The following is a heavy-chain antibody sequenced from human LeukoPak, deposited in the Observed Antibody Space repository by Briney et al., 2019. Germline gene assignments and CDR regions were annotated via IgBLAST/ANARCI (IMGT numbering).Heavy chain of an antibody. D-gene: IGHD6-13*01. CDR3: AIAYSSLGYFDY. V-gene: IGHV3-23*01. Sequence: GGSLRLSCAASGFTFSSYAMSWVRQAPGKGLEWVSAIIGSGGSTYYADSVKGRFTISRDNSKNTLYLQMNSLRAEDTAVYYCAIAYSSLGYFDYWGQGTLVTVSS. CDR2: IIGSGGST. J-gene: IGHJ4*02. CDR1: GFTFSSYA.